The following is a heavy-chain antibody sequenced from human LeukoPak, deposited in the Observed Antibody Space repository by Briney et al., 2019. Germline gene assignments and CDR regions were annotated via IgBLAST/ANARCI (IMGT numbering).Heavy chain of an antibody. V-gene: IGHV1-2*02. D-gene: IGHD2-2*01. CDR3: ARDYYQLLSLFDY. CDR2: INPNSGGT. Sequence: ASVKVSCKASGYTFTGYYMHWVRQAPGQGLEWMGWINPNSGGTNYAQKFQGRFTMTRDTSISTAYMELSRLRSDDTAVYYCARDYYQLLSLFDYWGQGTLVTVSS. CDR1: GYTFTGYY. J-gene: IGHJ4*02.